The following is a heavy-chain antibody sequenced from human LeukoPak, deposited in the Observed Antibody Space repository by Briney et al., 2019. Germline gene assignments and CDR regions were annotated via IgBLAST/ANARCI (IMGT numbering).Heavy chain of an antibody. CDR2: IYNSGSKT. J-gene: IGHJ4*02. CDR1: GFSFSTYS. V-gene: IGHV3-23*05. Sequence: PGGSLRLSCTASGFSFSTYSMTWVRQGPGKGLEWVSSIYNSGSKTFYADSVKGRFTISRDNSKNTLYLQMNSLTAEDTAIYYCSKDVVPDSGWDLDYWGQGTHVTVSS. CDR3: SKDVVPDSGWDLDY. D-gene: IGHD6-19*01.